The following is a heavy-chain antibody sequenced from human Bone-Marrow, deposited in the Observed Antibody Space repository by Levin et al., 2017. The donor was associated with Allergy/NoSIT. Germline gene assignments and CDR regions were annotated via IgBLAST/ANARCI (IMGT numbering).Heavy chain of an antibody. CDR3: AKGPRVVAATNNWFDP. CDR1: GFTFSSYA. Sequence: GGSLRLSCAASGFTFSSYAMSWVRQAPGKGLEWVSAISVSGGSTYYADSVKGRFTISRDNSKNTLYLQMNSLRAEDTAVYYCAKGPRVVAATNNWFDPWGQGTLVTVSS. V-gene: IGHV3-23*01. J-gene: IGHJ5*02. D-gene: IGHD2-15*01. CDR2: ISVSGGST.